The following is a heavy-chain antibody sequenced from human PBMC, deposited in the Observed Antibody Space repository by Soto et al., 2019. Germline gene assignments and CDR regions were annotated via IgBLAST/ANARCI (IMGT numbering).Heavy chain of an antibody. J-gene: IGHJ6*03. CDR3: ASIPAATPYYYMDV. Sequence: SETLSLTCTVSGGSITSDNYYWGWIRQPPGKGLEWIGYIYYSGSTYYNPSLKSRVTISVDTSKNQFSLKLSSVTAADTAVYYCASIPAATPYYYMDVWGKGTTVTVSS. V-gene: IGHV4-39*07. D-gene: IGHD2-2*01. CDR1: GGSITSDNYY. CDR2: IYYSGST.